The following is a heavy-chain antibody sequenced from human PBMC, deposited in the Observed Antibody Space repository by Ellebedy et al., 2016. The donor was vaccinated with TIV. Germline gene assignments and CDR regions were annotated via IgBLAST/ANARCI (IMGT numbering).Heavy chain of an antibody. CDR3: ARTAWFGELLYGGAFDI. Sequence: AASVKVSCKASGYTFTSYGISWVRQAPGQGLEWMGWISAYNGNTNYAQKLQGRVTMTTDTSTSTAYMELRSLRSDDTAVYYCARTAWFGELLYGGAFDIWGQGTMVTVSS. CDR2: ISAYNGNT. CDR1: GYTFTSYG. D-gene: IGHD3-10*01. J-gene: IGHJ3*02. V-gene: IGHV1-18*04.